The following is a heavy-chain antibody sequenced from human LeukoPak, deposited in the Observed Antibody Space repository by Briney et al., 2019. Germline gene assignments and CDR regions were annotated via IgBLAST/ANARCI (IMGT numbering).Heavy chain of an antibody. CDR1: GGSISTSTYY. Sequence: SETLSLTCTVSGGSISTSTYYWGWIRQPPGKGLEWIGRVYYSGNAYYTPSLKSRVTISVDTSKNQFPLKLTPMTAADTAVYYCAREVRGSYSIDYWGQGTLVTVSS. CDR3: AREVRGSYSIDY. J-gene: IGHJ4*02. V-gene: IGHV4-39*06. CDR2: VYYSGNA. D-gene: IGHD1-26*01.